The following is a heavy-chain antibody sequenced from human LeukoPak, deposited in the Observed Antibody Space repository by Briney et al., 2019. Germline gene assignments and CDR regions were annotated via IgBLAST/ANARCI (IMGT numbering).Heavy chain of an antibody. CDR1: GFTFDDYG. Sequence: PGGPLRLSCAASGFTFDDYGMSWVRQAPGKGLEWVSGINWNGGSTGYADSVKGRFTISRDNAKNSLYLQMNSLRAEDTAVYYCARDGASGSCYTTVSGWGQGTLVTVSS. J-gene: IGHJ4*02. D-gene: IGHD3-10*01. V-gene: IGHV3-20*04. CDR3: ARDGASGSCYTTVSG. CDR2: INWNGGST.